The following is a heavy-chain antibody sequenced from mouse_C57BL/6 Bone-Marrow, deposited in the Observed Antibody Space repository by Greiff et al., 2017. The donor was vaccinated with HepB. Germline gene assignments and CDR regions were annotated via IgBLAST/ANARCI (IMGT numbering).Heavy chain of an antibody. Sequence: QVQLQQSGAELARPGASVKLSCKASGYTFTSYGISWVKQRTGQGLEWIGEIHPRSGNTYYNEKFKGKATLTADKSSSTAYMELRSLTSEDSAVYFCARCGPNAMDYWGQGTSVTVSS. V-gene: IGHV1-81*01. CDR1: GYTFTSYG. CDR2: IHPRSGNT. J-gene: IGHJ4*01. CDR3: ARCGPNAMDY.